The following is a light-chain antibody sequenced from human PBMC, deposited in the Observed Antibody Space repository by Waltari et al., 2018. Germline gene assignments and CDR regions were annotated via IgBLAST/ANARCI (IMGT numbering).Light chain of an antibody. J-gene: IGLJ2*01. V-gene: IGLV1-40*01. CDR2: GNS. Sequence: QSVLTQPPSVSGAPGQRVTISCTGSSSNIGAGYDVHWYQQLPGTAPKLLIYGNSTRPSGVPDRFSGSKSGTSASLAITGLQAEDEADYYCQSYDSSLSAHVVFGGGTKLTVL. CDR1: SSNIGAGYD. CDR3: QSYDSSLSAHVV.